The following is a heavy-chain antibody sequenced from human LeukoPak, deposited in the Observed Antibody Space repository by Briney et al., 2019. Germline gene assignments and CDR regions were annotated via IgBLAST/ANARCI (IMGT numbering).Heavy chain of an antibody. CDR2: ISYDGSNK. V-gene: IGHV3-30*18. D-gene: IGHD6-13*01. J-gene: IGHJ1*01. Sequence: GGSLRLSCAASGFTFSSYGMHWVRQAPGKGLEWVAVISYDGSNKYYADSVKGRFTISRDNSKNTLYLQMNSLRAEDTAVYYCAKEAAAHSPAEYFQHWDQGTLVTVSS. CDR1: GFTFSSYG. CDR3: AKEAAAHSPAEYFQH.